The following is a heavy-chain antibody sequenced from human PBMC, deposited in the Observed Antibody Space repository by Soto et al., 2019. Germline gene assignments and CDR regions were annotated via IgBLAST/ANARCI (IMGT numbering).Heavy chain of an antibody. V-gene: IGHV1-46*01. CDR3: ARESRIQLNHDFDY. Sequence: ASVKVSCKASGYTFTSYGISWVRQAPGQGLEWMGIINPSGGSTSYAQKFQGRVTMTRDTSTSTVYMELSSLRSEDTAVYYCARESRIQLNHDFDYWGQGTLVTV. CDR1: GYTFTSYG. J-gene: IGHJ4*02. D-gene: IGHD5-18*01. CDR2: INPSGGST.